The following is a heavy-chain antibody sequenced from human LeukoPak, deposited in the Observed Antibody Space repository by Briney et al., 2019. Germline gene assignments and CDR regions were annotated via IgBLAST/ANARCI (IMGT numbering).Heavy chain of an antibody. CDR3: AKKTSYCAGDCYPYYFDY. CDR2: ITGSSDST. J-gene: IGHJ4*01. D-gene: IGHD2-21*02. Sequence: PGGSLRPSCAASGFTFSSYTMTWVRQAPGKGLEWVSGITGSSDSTYYADSVKGRFTVSIDNSRNTLFLQMNRLRAEDTAVYYCAKKTSYCAGDCYPYYFDYWGHGTLVTVSS. CDR1: GFTFSSYT. V-gene: IGHV3-23*01.